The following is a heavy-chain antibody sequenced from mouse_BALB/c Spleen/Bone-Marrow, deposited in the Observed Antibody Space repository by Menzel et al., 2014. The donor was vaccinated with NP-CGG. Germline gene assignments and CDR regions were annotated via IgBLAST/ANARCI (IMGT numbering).Heavy chain of an antibody. CDR1: GYTFTSYV. CDR2: NNPYNAGT. V-gene: IGHV1-14*01. CDR3: ARKVEFYYPMDY. D-gene: IGHD1-1*01. J-gene: IGHJ4*01. Sequence: EVQLQQSGPDLVKPGAAVKMSCTASGYTFTSYVMHWVKQRPGQGLEWIGYNNPYNAGTKYNEKFKGKATLTSDKSSSTAFMELSSLASEYSAVYYYARKVEFYYPMDYWGQGTPVTVSA.